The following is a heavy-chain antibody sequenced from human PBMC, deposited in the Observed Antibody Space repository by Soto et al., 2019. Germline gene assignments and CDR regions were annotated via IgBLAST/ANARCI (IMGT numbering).Heavy chain of an antibody. CDR1: GASISSSRSY. D-gene: IGHD3-3*01. J-gene: IGHJ4*02. CDR2: FYYTGGTFST. CDR3: ASPRQGNYDFLSGYYALDY. V-gene: IGHV4-39*01. Sequence: SETLSLTCTVSGASISSSRSYWGWVRQPPGKGLEWIVSFYYTGGTFSTYYNPSLKSRVTISVDTSKSQFSLNLRSVTAADTAVYYCASPRQGNYDFLSGYYALDYWGQGTLVTVSS.